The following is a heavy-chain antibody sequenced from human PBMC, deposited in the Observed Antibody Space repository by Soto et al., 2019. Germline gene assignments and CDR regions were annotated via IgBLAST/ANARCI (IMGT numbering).Heavy chain of an antibody. Sequence: GGSLRLSCAASGFTFSNAWMSWVRQAPGKGLEWVGRIKSKTDGGTTDYAAPVKGRFTISRDDSKNTLYLQMNSLKTEDTAVYYCTLSSYDYIWGSYRYMGDAFDIWGQGTMVTVSS. CDR1: GFTFSNAW. CDR3: TLSSYDYIWGSYRYMGDAFDI. CDR2: IKSKTDGGTT. D-gene: IGHD3-16*02. V-gene: IGHV3-15*01. J-gene: IGHJ3*02.